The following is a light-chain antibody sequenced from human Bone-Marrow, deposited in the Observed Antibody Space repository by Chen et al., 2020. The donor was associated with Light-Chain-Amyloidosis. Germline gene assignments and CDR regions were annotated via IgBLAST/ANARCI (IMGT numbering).Light chain of an antibody. CDR2: RDT. Sequence: SYELTLPPSVSVSPGQTARITCSGDDLPTKYAYLYQQKPGQAPVLVIHRDTERPSGISERFSGSSSGTTATLTISGVQAEDEADYHCQSADSSGTYEVIFGGGTKLTVL. CDR1: DLPTKY. CDR3: QSADSSGTYEVI. J-gene: IGLJ2*01. V-gene: IGLV3-25*03.